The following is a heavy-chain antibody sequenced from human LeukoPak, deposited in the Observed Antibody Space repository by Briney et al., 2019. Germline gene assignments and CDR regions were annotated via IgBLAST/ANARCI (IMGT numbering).Heavy chain of an antibody. CDR1: GYSISSGYY. J-gene: IGHJ4*02. V-gene: IGHV4-38-2*02. CDR2: IYHSGST. D-gene: IGHD2-2*01. Sequence: SETLSLTCTVSGYSISSGYYWGWTRQPPGKGLEWIGSIYHSGSTYYNPSLKSRVTISVDTSKNQFSLKLSSVTAADTAVYYCDRTDYWGQGTLVTVSS. CDR3: DRTDY.